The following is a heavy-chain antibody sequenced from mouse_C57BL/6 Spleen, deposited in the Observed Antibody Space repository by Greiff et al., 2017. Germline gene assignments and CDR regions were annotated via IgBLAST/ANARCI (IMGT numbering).Heavy chain of an antibody. D-gene: IGHD1-1*01. CDR1: GYTFTSYW. J-gene: IGHJ3*01. Sequence: QVQLQQPGAELVKPGASVKLSCKASGYTFTSYWMTWVKQRPGQGLEWIGDIYPGSGSTKYNEKFKSKATLTVDTSSSTAYMQLSSLTSEDSAVYYCAREDCGRGMDYWGQGTLVTVSS. CDR2: IYPGSGST. CDR3: AREDCGRGMDY. V-gene: IGHV1-55*01.